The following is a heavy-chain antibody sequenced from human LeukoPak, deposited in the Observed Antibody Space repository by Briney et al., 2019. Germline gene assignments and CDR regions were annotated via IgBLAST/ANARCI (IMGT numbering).Heavy chain of an antibody. CDR1: GFTFSSYW. D-gene: IGHD3-16*01. V-gene: IGHV3-7*03. Sequence: SGGSLRLSCAASGFTFSSYWMSWVRQAPGKGLEWVANIKQDGSEKYYVDSVKGRFTISRDNAKNSLYLQMNILRAEDTAVYHCVRDYRWGSFDIWGQGTMVTDSS. CDR3: VRDYRWGSFDI. CDR2: IKQDGSEK. J-gene: IGHJ3*02.